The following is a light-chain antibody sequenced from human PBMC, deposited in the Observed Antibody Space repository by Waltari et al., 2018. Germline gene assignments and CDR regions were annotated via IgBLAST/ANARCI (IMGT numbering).Light chain of an antibody. CDR3: ATWDGSLTAWV. CDR1: TSNIGRNY. Sequence: QSVLTQPPSASGTPGQRVTISCSGGTSNIGRNYVYWYQQFPGTAPKLLVYRNNGRPLGVPDRISGSKSGTSASLAISGVRSEDEADYYCATWDGSLTAWVFGGGTKLTVL. CDR2: RNN. J-gene: IGLJ3*02. V-gene: IGLV1-47*01.